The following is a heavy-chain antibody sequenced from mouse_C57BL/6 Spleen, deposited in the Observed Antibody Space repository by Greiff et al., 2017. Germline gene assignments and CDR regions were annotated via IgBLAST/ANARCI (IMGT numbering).Heavy chain of an antibody. CDR1: GFTFSSYA. CDR3: TRDSYDYAYFDD. J-gene: IGHJ2*01. CDR2: ISSGGDYI. V-gene: IGHV5-9-1*02. D-gene: IGHD2-4*01. Sequence: EVKVVESGEGLVKPGGSLKLSCAASGFTFSSYAMSWVRQTPEKRLEWVAYISSGGDYIYYADTVKGRFTISRDNARNTLYLQMSSLKSEDTAMYYCTRDSYDYAYFDDWGQGTTLTVSS.